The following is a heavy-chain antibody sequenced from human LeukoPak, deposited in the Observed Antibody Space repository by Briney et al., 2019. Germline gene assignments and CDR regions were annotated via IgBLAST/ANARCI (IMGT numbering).Heavy chain of an antibody. J-gene: IGHJ4*02. CDR3: TRDPEGDIAARPNY. V-gene: IGHV3-48*01. CDR1: GFTFSSYS. CDR2: ISSSSSTI. Sequence: GGSLRLSCAASGFTFSSYSMNWVRQAPGKGLEWVSYISSSSSTIYYADSVKGRFTISRDNAKNSLYLQMNSLRAEDTAVYYCTRDPEGDIAARPNYWGQGTLVTVSS. D-gene: IGHD6-6*01.